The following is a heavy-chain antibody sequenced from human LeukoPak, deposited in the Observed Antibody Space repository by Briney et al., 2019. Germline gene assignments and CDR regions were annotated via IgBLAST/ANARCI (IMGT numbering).Heavy chain of an antibody. CDR3: ATRPTINAFDI. V-gene: IGHV1-69*04. CDR2: IIPILGIA. J-gene: IGHJ3*02. Sequence: ASVKVSCKASGGTFSSYAISWVRQAPGQGLEWMGRIIPILGIANYAQKFQGRVTMTEDTSTDTAYMELSSLRSEDTAVYYCATRPTINAFDIWGQGTMVTVSS. CDR1: GGTFSSYA. D-gene: IGHD1-1*01.